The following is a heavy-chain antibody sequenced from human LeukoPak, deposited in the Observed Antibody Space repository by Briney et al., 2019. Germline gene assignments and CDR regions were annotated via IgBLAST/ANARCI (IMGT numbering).Heavy chain of an antibody. CDR3: AKERGLWDAFDI. CDR1: GFTFSSYW. V-gene: IGHV3-74*01. Sequence: GGSLRLSCAASGFTFSSYWMHWVRRAPGKGLVWVSRVNSDGSSTSYADSVKGRFTISRDNAKNTLYLQMNSLRAEDTAVYYCAKERGLWDAFDIWGQGTMVTVSS. CDR2: VNSDGSST. D-gene: IGHD3-10*01. J-gene: IGHJ3*02.